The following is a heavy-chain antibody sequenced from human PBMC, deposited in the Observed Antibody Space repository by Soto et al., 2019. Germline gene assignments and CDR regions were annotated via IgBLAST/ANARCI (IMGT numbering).Heavy chain of an antibody. V-gene: IGHV4-59*01. J-gene: IGHJ5*02. CDR2: IYYSGST. D-gene: IGHD3-3*01. Sequence: SETLSLTCTVSGGSISSYYWSWIRQPPGKGLEWIGYIYYSGSTNYNPSLKSRVTISVDTSKNQFSLKLSSVTAADTAVYYCARDQGDFWSGYPNNWFDPWGQGTLVTVSS. CDR3: ARDQGDFWSGYPNNWFDP. CDR1: GGSISSYY.